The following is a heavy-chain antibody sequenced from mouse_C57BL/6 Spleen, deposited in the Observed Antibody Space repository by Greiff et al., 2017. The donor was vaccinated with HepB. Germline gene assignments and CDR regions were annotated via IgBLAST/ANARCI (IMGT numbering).Heavy chain of an antibody. Sequence: DVQLQESGGGLVQPGGSMKLSCVASGFTFSNYWMNWVRQSPEKGLEWVAQIRLKSDNYATHYAESVKGRFTISRDDSKSSVYLQMNNLRAEDTGIYYCTGRGDYDDYAMDYWGQGTSVTVSS. CDR3: TGRGDYDDYAMDY. CDR2: IRLKSDNYAT. CDR1: GFTFSNYW. V-gene: IGHV6-3*01. D-gene: IGHD2-4*01. J-gene: IGHJ4*01.